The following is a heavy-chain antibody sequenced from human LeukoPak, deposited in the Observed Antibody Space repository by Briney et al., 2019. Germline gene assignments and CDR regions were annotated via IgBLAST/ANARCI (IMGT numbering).Heavy chain of an antibody. D-gene: IGHD3-10*01. CDR1: GFTFSSYG. J-gene: IGHJ6*02. CDR2: IWYDGSNK. V-gene: IGHV3-33*01. Sequence: GGSLRLSCAASGFTFSSYGMHWVRQAPGKGLEWVAVIWYDGSNKYYADSVKGRFTISRDNSKNTLYLQMNSLRAEDTAVYYCARDKSDTTGIYYYGMDVWGQGTAVTVSS. CDR3: ARDKSDTTGIYYYGMDV.